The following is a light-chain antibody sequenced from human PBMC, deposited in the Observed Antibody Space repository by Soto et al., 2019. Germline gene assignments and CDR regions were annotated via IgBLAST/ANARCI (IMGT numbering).Light chain of an antibody. Sequence: EIVLTQSPGTLSLSPGERATLSCRASQSVSSNLAWYQQKPGQAPRLLIYGASSRATGIPDRFSGTGSETDFTLTISRLEPEDFAVYYCQQRSNWPPWTFGQGTKVDIK. V-gene: IGKV3-11*01. CDR2: GAS. J-gene: IGKJ1*01. CDR3: QQRSNWPPWT. CDR1: QSVSSN.